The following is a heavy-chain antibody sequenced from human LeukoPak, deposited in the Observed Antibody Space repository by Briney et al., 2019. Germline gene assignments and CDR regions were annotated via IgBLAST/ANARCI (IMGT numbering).Heavy chain of an antibody. J-gene: IGHJ6*02. CDR1: GYTFIDYY. CDR2: INPSSGGT. Sequence: ASVKVSCTASGYTFIDYYIHWVRQAPGQGLEWMGWINPSSGGTNYAQKFQGRVTMTRDTSISTAYMELSRLRSDDTAVYYCARDPSPSWIVVVTDYGMDVWGQGTTVTVSS. V-gene: IGHV1-2*02. CDR3: ARDPSPSWIVVVTDYGMDV. D-gene: IGHD2-21*02.